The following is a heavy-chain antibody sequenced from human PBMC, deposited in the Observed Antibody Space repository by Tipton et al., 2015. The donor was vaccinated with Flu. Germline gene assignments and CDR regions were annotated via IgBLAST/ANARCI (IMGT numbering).Heavy chain of an antibody. Sequence: TLSLTCTVSGGSISSSAYYWAWIRQPPGKGLDWIGRIYNSGNTYSKPSLKSRVTVSVDTSKNQVSLKLTSVTAADSAIYYCARGGYYSGSGERDSWGQGTLTTVAS. CDR2: IYNSGNT. V-gene: IGHV4-39*07. CDR1: GGSISSSAYY. J-gene: IGHJ4*02. D-gene: IGHD3-10*01. CDR3: ARGGYYSGSGERDS.